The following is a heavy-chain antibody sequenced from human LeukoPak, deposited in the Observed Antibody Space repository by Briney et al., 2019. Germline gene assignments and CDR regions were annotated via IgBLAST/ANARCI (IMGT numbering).Heavy chain of an antibody. J-gene: IGHJ4*02. CDR2: ISRNGGST. V-gene: IGHV3-64D*06. Sequence: PGGSLRLSCSASGFTFNSYPVHWVRQAPGKGLEYVSGISRNGGSTYYADSVKGRFTISRDNSKNTLYLQMSSLRAEDTAVYYCARVPYSGSYTYYFDYWGQGTLVTVSS. CDR1: GFTFNSYP. CDR3: ARVPYSGSYTYYFDY. D-gene: IGHD1-26*01.